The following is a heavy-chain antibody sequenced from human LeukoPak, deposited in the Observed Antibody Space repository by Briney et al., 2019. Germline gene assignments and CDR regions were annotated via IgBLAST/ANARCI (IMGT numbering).Heavy chain of an antibody. CDR1: GFNFIDYS. Sequence: QPGGSLRLSCAASGFNFIDYSMNWVRQAPGKGLERISYIGISSGNTKYADSVKGRFTISRDKARNSLYLQMNSLRVEDTAMYYCARDHRYAFDNWGHGTLVTVSS. CDR3: ARDHRYAFDN. CDR2: IGISSGNT. V-gene: IGHV3-48*01. D-gene: IGHD5-12*01. J-gene: IGHJ4*01.